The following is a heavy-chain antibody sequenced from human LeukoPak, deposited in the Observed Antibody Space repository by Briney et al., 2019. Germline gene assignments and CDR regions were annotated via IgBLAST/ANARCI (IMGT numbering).Heavy chain of an antibody. V-gene: IGHV3-74*01. CDR2: ITNDGTT. Sequence: GGSLRLSCVASGFTFGTYWMHWVRQGPEKGLVWVAGITNDGTTGYADSVKGRFTISRDSAKSTVYLHMNSLSSEDTAVYYCGRERNFYYMDVWGKGTTVTVSS. J-gene: IGHJ6*03. CDR1: GFTFGTYW. CDR3: GRERNFYYMDV.